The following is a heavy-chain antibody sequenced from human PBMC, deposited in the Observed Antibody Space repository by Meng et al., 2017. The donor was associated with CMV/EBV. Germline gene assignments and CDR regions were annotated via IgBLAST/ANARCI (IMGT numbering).Heavy chain of an antibody. CDR3: ARVIAAAGTRTPGYYGMDV. CDR1: GYTFTGYY. CDR2: INPNSGGT. V-gene: IGHV1-2*02. D-gene: IGHD6-13*01. J-gene: IGHJ6*02. Sequence: ASVKVSCKAPGYTFTGYYMHWVRQAPGQGLEWMGWINPNSGGTNYAQKFQGRVTMTRDTSISTAYMELSRLRSDDTAVYYCARVIAAAGTRTPGYYGMDVWGQGTTVTVSS.